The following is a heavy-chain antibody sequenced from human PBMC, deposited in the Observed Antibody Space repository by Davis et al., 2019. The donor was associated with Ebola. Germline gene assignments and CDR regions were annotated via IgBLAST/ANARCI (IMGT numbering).Heavy chain of an antibody. CDR3: ARASYSKDYGMDV. Sequence: PSETLSLTCTVSGGSISSYYWSWIRQPPGKGLEWIGYIYYSGSTNYNPSLKGRVTISVDTSKNQFSLKLSSVTAADTAVYYCARASYSKDYGMDVWGKGTTVTVSS. J-gene: IGHJ6*04. CDR1: GGSISSYY. D-gene: IGHD4-11*01. V-gene: IGHV4-59*01. CDR2: IYYSGST.